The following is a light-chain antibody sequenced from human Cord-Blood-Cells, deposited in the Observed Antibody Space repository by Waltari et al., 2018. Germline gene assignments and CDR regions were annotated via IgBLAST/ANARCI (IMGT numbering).Light chain of an antibody. V-gene: IGLV2-14*01. CDR1: SSDVGGYNY. CDR2: DVS. Sequence: QSALTQPASVSASPGQPITISCTGTSSDVGGYNYVSWYQQHPGKAPKLMIYDVSNRPSGVSNRFSGPKSGNTASLTISGLQAEDEADYYCSSYTSSSTVFGGGTKLTVL. J-gene: IGLJ2*01. CDR3: SSYTSSSTV.